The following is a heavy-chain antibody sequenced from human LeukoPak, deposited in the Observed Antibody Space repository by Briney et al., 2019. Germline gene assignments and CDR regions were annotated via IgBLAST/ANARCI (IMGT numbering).Heavy chain of an antibody. CDR1: GFTFSDYY. D-gene: IGHD2-2*01. Sequence: GGSLRLSCAASGFTFSDYYMSWIRQAPGKGLEWVSYISSSSSYTNYADSVKGRFTISRDNSKNTLYLQMNSLRPDDTAVYYCAKTPTRVPAARMDVWGQGTTVTVSS. CDR2: ISSSSSYT. CDR3: AKTPTRVPAARMDV. J-gene: IGHJ6*02. V-gene: IGHV3-11*03.